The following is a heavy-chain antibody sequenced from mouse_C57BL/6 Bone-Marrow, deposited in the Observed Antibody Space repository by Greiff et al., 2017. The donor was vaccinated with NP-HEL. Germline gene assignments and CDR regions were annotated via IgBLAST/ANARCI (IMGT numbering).Heavy chain of an antibody. CDR3: ASRWDLFAY. J-gene: IGHJ3*01. Sequence: VKLMESGAELARPGASVKLSCKASGYTFTSYGISWVKQRTGQGLEWIGEIYPRSGNTYYNEKFKGKATLTADKSSSTAYMELRSLTSEDSAVYFCASRWDLFAYWGQGTLVTVSA. CDR1: GYTFTSYG. D-gene: IGHD4-1*01. V-gene: IGHV1-81*01. CDR2: IYPRSGNT.